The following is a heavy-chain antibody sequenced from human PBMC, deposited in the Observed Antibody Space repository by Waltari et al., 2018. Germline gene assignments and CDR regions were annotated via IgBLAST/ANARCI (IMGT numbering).Heavy chain of an antibody. D-gene: IGHD6-13*01. CDR2: IYHSGST. J-gene: IGHJ6*02. Sequence: QVQLQESGQGLVKPSETLSLTCAVSGYSISSGYYWGWIRQPPGKGLEWIGSIYHSGSTYYNPSLKSRVTISVDTSKNQFSLKLSSVTAADTAVYYCARLVNPTYYYGMDVWGQGTTVTVSS. CDR1: GYSISSGYY. CDR3: ARLVNPTYYYGMDV. V-gene: IGHV4-38-2*01.